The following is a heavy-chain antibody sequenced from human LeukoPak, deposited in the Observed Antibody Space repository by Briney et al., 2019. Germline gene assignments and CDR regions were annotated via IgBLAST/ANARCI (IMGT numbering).Heavy chain of an antibody. CDR3: AKDSATTSLDYFDY. CDR1: GFTVNNNY. J-gene: IGHJ4*02. Sequence: GGSLRLSCAASGFTVNNNYMSWVRQAPGKGLEWVAVIYIGGGTYYAASVKGRFTISRDNPKNTLYLQMHSLRAEDTAVYYCAKDSATTSLDYFDYWGQGTLVTVSS. V-gene: IGHV3-53*01. CDR2: IYIGGGT. D-gene: IGHD1-26*01.